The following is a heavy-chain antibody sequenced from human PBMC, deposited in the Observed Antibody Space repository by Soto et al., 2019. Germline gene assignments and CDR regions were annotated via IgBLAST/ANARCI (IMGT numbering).Heavy chain of an antibody. CDR3: ARDRRGSGWYDYFDY. CDR2: IWYDGSNE. D-gene: IGHD6-19*01. Sequence: QVQLVESGGGVVQPGRSLRLSCAASGFTFSSYGMHWVRQAPGKGLEWVAVIWYDGSNENYADSVKGRFTISRDNSKNTLYLQMTSLSAEDTALYYCARDRRGSGWYDYFDYWGQGTLVTVSS. CDR1: GFTFSSYG. V-gene: IGHV3-33*01. J-gene: IGHJ4*02.